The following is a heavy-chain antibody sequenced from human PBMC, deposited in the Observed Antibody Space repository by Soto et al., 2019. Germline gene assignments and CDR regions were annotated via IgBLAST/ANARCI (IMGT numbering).Heavy chain of an antibody. CDR2: ISAYNGNT. D-gene: IGHD2-15*01. CDR3: ASGYCSGGSCFQRGESYYYYGMDV. CDR1: GYTFTSYG. J-gene: IGHJ6*02. Sequence: QVQLVQSGAEVKKPGASVKVSCKASGYTFTSYGISWVRQAPGQGLEWMGWISAYNGNTNYAQKLQGRVTMTTDTSTSTAYVELRSLSSDDTGVYYCASGYCSGGSCFQRGESYYYYGMDVWGQGTTVTVSS. V-gene: IGHV1-18*01.